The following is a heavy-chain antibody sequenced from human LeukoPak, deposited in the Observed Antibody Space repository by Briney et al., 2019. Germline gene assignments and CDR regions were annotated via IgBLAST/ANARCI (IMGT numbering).Heavy chain of an antibody. D-gene: IGHD5-12*01. J-gene: IGHJ4*02. Sequence: ASVKVSCKASGYTFTAYYVHWVRQAPGQGLEWMGWINPNSGGTNYAQNFQGRVTMTRDTSISTAYMELSSLSSDDTAVYYCARRASLYSGYEYWGQGALVSVSS. CDR3: ARRASLYSGYEY. CDR2: INPNSGGT. V-gene: IGHV1-2*02. CDR1: GYTFTAYY.